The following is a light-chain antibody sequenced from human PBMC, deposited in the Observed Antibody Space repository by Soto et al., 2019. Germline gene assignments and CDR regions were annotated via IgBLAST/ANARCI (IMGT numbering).Light chain of an antibody. Sequence: DIQMTQSPSTLSASVGDRVTITCRASQSITNWLAWYQQKPGKAPNLLIYDASNLESGVSSRFSGSGSGTDFTPTISSLQPDDFATYYCQQYHTYPWTFGQGTKVEV. CDR2: DAS. J-gene: IGKJ1*01. V-gene: IGKV1-5*01. CDR3: QQYHTYPWT. CDR1: QSITNW.